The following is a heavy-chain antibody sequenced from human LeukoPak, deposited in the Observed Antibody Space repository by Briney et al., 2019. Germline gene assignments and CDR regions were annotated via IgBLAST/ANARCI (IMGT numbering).Heavy chain of an antibody. CDR3: ARDSSDIRSLIAH. D-gene: IGHD2-15*01. CDR2: MNPNSGNT. V-gene: IGHV1-8*01. J-gene: IGHJ1*01. CDR1: GYTFTSYD. Sequence: ASVEVSCKASGYTFTSYDINWVRQATGQGLEWMGWMNPNSGNTGYAQKFQGRVTITADESASTAYMELSSLRSEDTAVYYCARDSSDIRSLIAHWGQGTLVTVSS.